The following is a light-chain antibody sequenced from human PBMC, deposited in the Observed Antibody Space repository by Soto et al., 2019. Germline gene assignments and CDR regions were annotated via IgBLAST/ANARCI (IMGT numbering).Light chain of an antibody. CDR3: QPFYMTPWT. CDR2: WAY. J-gene: IGKJ1*01. Sequence: EIVMTQSPESLAVSLGESATISCESSQMVRYRSNYKSYLSWYQQKPGQPPRLLIYWAYIRDSGVTDRFSGSGSGTFFTLTINNLQVEDVAVYYCQPFYMTPWTFGPVTQVDIK. V-gene: IGKV4-1*01. CDR1: QMVRYRSNYKSY.